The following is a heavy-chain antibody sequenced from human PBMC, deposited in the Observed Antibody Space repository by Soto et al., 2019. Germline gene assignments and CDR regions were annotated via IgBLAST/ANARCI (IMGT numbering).Heavy chain of an antibody. CDR2: IIPIFGTA. CDR3: ARDQQSRLIVGATGNWFEP. J-gene: IGHJ5*02. Sequence: SVKVSCKASGGTFSSYAISWVRQAPGQGLEWMGGIIPIFGTANYAQKFQGRVTITADESTSTAYMELSSLRSEDTAVYYCARDQQSRLIVGATGNWFEPWGQGTLVTVSS. CDR1: GGTFSSYA. V-gene: IGHV1-69*13. D-gene: IGHD1-26*01.